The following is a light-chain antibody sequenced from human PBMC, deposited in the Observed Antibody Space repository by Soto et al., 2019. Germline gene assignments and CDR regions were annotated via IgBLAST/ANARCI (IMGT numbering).Light chain of an antibody. Sequence: QSVLTQPRSVSGSPGQSVTISCTGTSSDVGGYNYVSWYQQHPGKAPKLMIYDVSKRPSGVPDRFSGSKSGNTASLTISGLQAEDEADYYCCSDAGSYTLNVFGTGTKVTVL. CDR3: CSDAGSYTLNV. V-gene: IGLV2-11*01. J-gene: IGLJ1*01. CDR1: SSDVGGYNY. CDR2: DVS.